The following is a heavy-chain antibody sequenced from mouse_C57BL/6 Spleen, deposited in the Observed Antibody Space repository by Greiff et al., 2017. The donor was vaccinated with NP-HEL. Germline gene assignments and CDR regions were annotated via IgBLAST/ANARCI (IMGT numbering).Heavy chain of an antibody. V-gene: IGHV1-52*01. J-gene: IGHJ3*01. D-gene: IGHD4-1*01. Sequence: VQLQQPGAELVRPGSSVKLSCKASGYPFTSSWMHWVKQRPIQGLEWIGNIDPSDRETPYTQKFKDKATLTVDKSSSTAYMQLSSLTSEDSAVYYCARGVTGSWFADWGQGTLVTVSA. CDR2: IDPSDRET. CDR3: ARGVTGSWFAD. CDR1: GYPFTSSW.